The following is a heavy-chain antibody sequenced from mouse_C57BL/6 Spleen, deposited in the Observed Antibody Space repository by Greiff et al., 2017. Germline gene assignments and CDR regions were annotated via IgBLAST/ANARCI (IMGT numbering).Heavy chain of an antibody. CDR3: TINDYDSSWFAY. V-gene: IGHV14-1*01. CDR2: IDPEDGDT. D-gene: IGHD2-4*01. Sequence: EVKLKQSGAELVRPGASVKLSCTASGFNIKDYYMHWVKQRPEQGLEWIGRIDPEDGDTEYAPKFQGKATMTADTSSNTAYLQLSSLTSEDTAVYYCTINDYDSSWFAYWGQGTLVTVSA. CDR1: GFNIKDYY. J-gene: IGHJ3*01.